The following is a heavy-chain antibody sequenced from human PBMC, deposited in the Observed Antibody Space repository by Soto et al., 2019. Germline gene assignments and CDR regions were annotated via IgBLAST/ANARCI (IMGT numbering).Heavy chain of an antibody. CDR2: IVVGSGNT. J-gene: IGHJ4*02. Sequence: QMQLVQSGPEVKKPGTSVKVSCKASGFTFTSSAVQWVRQARGQRLEWIGWIVVGSGNTNYAQKFQERVTIPRDMSTSTAYMELSSLRSEDTAVDYCAANRRFGEVALDYWGQGTLVTVSS. D-gene: IGHD3-10*01. CDR1: GFTFTSSA. CDR3: AANRRFGEVALDY. V-gene: IGHV1-58*01.